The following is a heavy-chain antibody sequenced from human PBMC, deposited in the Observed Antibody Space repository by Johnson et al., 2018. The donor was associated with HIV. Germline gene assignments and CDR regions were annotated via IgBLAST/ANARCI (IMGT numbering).Heavy chain of an antibody. Sequence: VQLVESGGGVVQPGRSLRLSCAASGFTFSSYAMHWVRQAPGKGPEWVSYIRSSSSTIYYADSVKGRFTISRDNAKNSLYLQMNSLRAEDTAVYYCAKDREYYYDSAAFDIWGQGTMVTVSS. CDR2: IRSSSSTI. J-gene: IGHJ3*02. CDR1: GFTFSSYA. D-gene: IGHD3-22*01. V-gene: IGHV3-48*04. CDR3: AKDREYYYDSAAFDI.